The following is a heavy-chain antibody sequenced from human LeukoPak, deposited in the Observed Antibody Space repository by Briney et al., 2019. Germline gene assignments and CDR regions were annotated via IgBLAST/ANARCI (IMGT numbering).Heavy chain of an antibody. Sequence: SETLSLTCTVSGGSISSYYWSWIRQPPGKGLEWIGYIYYSGSTNYNPSLKSRVTISVDTSKNQFPLKLSSVTAADTAVYYCARLGYSGSYSDYWGQGTLVTVSS. CDR1: GGSISSYY. D-gene: IGHD1-26*01. V-gene: IGHV4-59*01. CDR2: IYYSGST. CDR3: ARLGYSGSYSDY. J-gene: IGHJ4*02.